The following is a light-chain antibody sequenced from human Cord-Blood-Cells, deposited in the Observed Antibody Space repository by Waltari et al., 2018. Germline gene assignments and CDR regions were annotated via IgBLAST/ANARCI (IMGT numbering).Light chain of an antibody. CDR1: QSISSY. Sequence: DIQMTQSPSSLSASVGDRVTTTCRASQSISSYVNWYQQKPGKAPKLLIYAASSLQSGVPSRFSGSGSGTDFTLTISSLQPEDFATYYCQQSYSTLFTFGPGTKVDIK. CDR3: QQSYSTLFT. J-gene: IGKJ3*01. CDR2: AAS. V-gene: IGKV1-39*01.